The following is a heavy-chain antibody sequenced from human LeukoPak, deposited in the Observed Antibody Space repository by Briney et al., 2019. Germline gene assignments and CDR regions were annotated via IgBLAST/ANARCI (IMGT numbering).Heavy chain of an antibody. J-gene: IGHJ4*02. CDR2: IKSKTDGGTT. Sequence: GGSLRLSCAASGFTFSNAWMSWVRQAPGKGLEWVGRIKSKTDGGTTDYAAPVKGRFTISRDDSKNTLYLQMNSLKTEDTAVYYCTTPSAGYYDILTGYPDFDYWGQGTLVTVSS. D-gene: IGHD3-9*01. CDR1: GFTFSNAW. CDR3: TTPSAGYYDILTGYPDFDY. V-gene: IGHV3-15*01.